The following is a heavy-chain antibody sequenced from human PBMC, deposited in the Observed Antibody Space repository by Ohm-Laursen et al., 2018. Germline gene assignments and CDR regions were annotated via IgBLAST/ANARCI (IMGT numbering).Heavy chain of an antibody. Sequence: SLRLSCAASGFSFSSYAVTWVRQAPGKGLEWVSAIGGDDRTHYADSVKGRFTISKDKSKNMLYLQMNSLRAEDTAVYYCARVRCSGGSCYHDAFDIWGQGTMVTVSS. CDR1: GFSFSSYA. J-gene: IGHJ3*02. V-gene: IGHV3-23*01. D-gene: IGHD2-15*01. CDR2: IGGDDRT. CDR3: ARVRCSGGSCYHDAFDI.